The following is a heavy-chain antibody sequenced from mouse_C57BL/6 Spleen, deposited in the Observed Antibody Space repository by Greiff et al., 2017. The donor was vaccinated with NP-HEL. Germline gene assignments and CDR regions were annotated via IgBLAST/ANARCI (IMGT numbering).Heavy chain of an antibody. CDR1: GYTFTDYY. V-gene: IGHV1-26*01. CDR2: INPNNGGT. D-gene: IGHD2-4*01. CDR3: APYDYDGGFDY. Sequence: VQLQQSGPELVKPGASVKISCKASGYTFTDYYMNWVKQSHGKSLEWIGDINPNNGGTSYNQKFKGKAKLTVDKSSSTAYMELRSLTSEDSAVYYCAPYDYDGGFDYWGQGTTLTVSS. J-gene: IGHJ2*01.